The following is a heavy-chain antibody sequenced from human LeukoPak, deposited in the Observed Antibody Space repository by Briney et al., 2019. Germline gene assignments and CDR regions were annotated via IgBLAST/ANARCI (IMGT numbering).Heavy chain of an antibody. CDR3: VKSGCSFPSCYGNY. J-gene: IGHJ4*02. CDR1: GFTFSDYG. D-gene: IGHD2-2*01. V-gene: IGHV3-30*18. Sequence: GGSLRLSSAASGFTFSDYGMHWVRQAPGKRLEWVAVISHDESNKYYGDSVKGRFTISRDNSKNTLYLQMNSLRAEDTAVYYCVKSGCSFPSCYGNYWGQGTLVTVSS. CDR2: ISHDESNK.